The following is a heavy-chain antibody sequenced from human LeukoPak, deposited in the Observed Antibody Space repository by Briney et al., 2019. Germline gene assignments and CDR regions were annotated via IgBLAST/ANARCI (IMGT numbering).Heavy chain of an antibody. CDR1: GFTFSSYS. CDR3: ARVLFMTTGAFDI. D-gene: IGHD3-16*01. CDR2: IKQDGSEK. Sequence: GGSLRLSCAASGFTFSSYSMNWVRQAPGKGLEWVANIKQDGSEKYYVDSVKGRFTISRDNAKNSLYLQMNSLRAEDTAVYYCARVLFMTTGAFDIWGQGTMVTVSS. J-gene: IGHJ3*02. V-gene: IGHV3-7*01.